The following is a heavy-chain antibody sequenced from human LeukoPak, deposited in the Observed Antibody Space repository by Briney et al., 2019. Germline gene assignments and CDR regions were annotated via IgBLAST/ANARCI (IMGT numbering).Heavy chain of an antibody. CDR2: MYYSGNT. V-gene: IGHV4-59*01. Sequence: SETLSLTCTVSVDSTSGYYWSWIRQPPGKGLEWIGYMYYSGNTNYNPSLKSRLTTSLDTSKNQFSLKLSSVTAADTAVYYCARGKYYFDYWGQGTLVTVSS. CDR3: ARGKYYFDY. J-gene: IGHJ4*02. CDR1: VDSTSGYY.